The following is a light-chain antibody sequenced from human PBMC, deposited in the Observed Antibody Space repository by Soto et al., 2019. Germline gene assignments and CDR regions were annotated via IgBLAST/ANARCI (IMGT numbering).Light chain of an antibody. Sequence: EIVLTQSPATLSLSPGERATLSCRASQSVSSYLAWYQQKPGQAPRLLIYDAANSATGIPARCSGSGSGTDFTLTISSLEPEDFAVYYCQQRRNWPPTFGQGTRLAIK. V-gene: IGKV3-11*01. CDR2: DAA. CDR3: QQRRNWPPT. CDR1: QSVSSY. J-gene: IGKJ5*01.